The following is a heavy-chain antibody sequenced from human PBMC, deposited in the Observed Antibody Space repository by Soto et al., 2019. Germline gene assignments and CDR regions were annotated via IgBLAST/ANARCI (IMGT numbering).Heavy chain of an antibody. Sequence: ASVKVSCKASGYTFTSYAMHWVRQAPGQRLEWMGWINAGNGNTKYSQKFQGRVTITRDTSASTAYMELSSLRSEDTAVYYCASEYCGGDCYPYWGQGTLVTVSS. CDR1: GYTFTSYA. D-gene: IGHD2-21*02. J-gene: IGHJ4*02. CDR2: INAGNGNT. V-gene: IGHV1-3*01. CDR3: ASEYCGGDCYPY.